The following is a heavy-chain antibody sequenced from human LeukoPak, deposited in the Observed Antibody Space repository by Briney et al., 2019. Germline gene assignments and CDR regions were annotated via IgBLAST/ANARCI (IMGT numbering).Heavy chain of an antibody. D-gene: IGHD4-23*01. Sequence: SETLSLTCTVSGVSISTYYWSWIRRHPGKGLEWIGYISDVGSNDYNPSLKGRVTISRDTSKNQFSLRLSSVTAADAAVYHCARDKAPGGKRWFDPWGQGTLVIVSS. CDR3: ARDKAPGGKRWFDP. J-gene: IGHJ5*02. CDR1: GVSISTYY. V-gene: IGHV4-59*01. CDR2: ISDVGSN.